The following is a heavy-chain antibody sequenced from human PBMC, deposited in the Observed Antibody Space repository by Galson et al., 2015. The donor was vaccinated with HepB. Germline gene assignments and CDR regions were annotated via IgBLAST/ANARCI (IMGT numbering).Heavy chain of an antibody. CDR2: IIPIFGTA. CDR3: ARALPDGKDIVVVPAAITGYYYYGMDV. V-gene: IGHV1-69*13. J-gene: IGHJ6*02. Sequence: SVKVSCKASGGTFSSYAISWARQAPGQGLEWMGGIIPIFGTANYAQKFQGRVTITADESTSTAYMELSSLRSEDTAVYYCARALPDGKDIVVVPAAITGYYYYGMDVWGQGTTVTVSS. D-gene: IGHD2-2*01. CDR1: GGTFSSYA.